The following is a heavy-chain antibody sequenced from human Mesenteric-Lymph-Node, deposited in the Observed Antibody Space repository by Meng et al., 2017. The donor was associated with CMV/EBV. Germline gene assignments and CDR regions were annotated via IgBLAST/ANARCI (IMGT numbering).Heavy chain of an antibody. J-gene: IGHJ6*02. D-gene: IGHD3-22*01. CDR3: AKEQPYYYDTSGYQVWDMDV. Sequence: GESLKISCAASGFTFGTFAMHWVRQAPGKGLEWVAVISYDGNNKYYADSVKGRFTISRDNSKNTLYLQMNSLRVEDTAVYYCAKEQPYYYDTSGYQVWDMDVWGQGTTVTVSS. CDR2: ISYDGNNK. V-gene: IGHV3-30-3*01. CDR1: GFTFGTFA.